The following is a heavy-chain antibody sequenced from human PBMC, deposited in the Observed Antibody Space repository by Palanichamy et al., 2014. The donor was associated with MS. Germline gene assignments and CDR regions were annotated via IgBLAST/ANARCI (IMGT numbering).Heavy chain of an antibody. J-gene: IGHJ4*02. D-gene: IGHD5-18*01. CDR2: IKSKTDGGTT. V-gene: IGHV3-15*01. CDR3: TTDQWIQLWRKTDY. CDR1: FSNAW. Sequence: FSNAWMSWVRQAPGKGLEWVGRIKSKTDGGTTDYAAPVKGRFTISRDDSKNTLYLQMNSLKTEDTAVYHCTTDQWIQLWRKTDYWGQGTLVTVSS.